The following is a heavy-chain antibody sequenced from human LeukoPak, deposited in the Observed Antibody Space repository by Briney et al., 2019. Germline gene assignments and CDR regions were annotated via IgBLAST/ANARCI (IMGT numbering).Heavy chain of an antibody. CDR2: INHSGST. CDR3: RGMPIYYYYYMDV. D-gene: IGHD2-2*01. V-gene: IGHV4-39*07. J-gene: IGHJ6*03. Sequence: SQTLSLTCTVSGGSISSGSYYWSWIRQPPGKGLEWIGEINHSGSTNYNPSLKSRVTISVDTSKNQFSLKLSSVTAADTAVYYCRGMPIYYYYYMDVWGKGTTVTVSS. CDR1: GGSISSGSYY.